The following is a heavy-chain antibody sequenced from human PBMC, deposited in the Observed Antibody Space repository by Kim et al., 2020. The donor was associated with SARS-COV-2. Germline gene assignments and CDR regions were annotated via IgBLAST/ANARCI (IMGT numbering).Heavy chain of an antibody. CDR3: ARHFFISGMSRYFDL. CDR1: GGSIRSGSLY. D-gene: IGHD1-20*01. Sequence: SETLSLTCSVSGGSIRSGSLYWGWIRQPPGKGLEWIGSVNYRGSTDYNPSLKSRVSISVDTSENQFSLRLNSLTGADTAVYYCARHFFISGMSRYFDLWGRGTLVTVSS. V-gene: IGHV4-39*01. CDR2: VNYRGST. J-gene: IGHJ2*01.